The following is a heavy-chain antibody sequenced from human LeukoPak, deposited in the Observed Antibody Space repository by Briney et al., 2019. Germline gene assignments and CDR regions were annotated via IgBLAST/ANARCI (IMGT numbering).Heavy chain of an antibody. J-gene: IGHJ4*02. V-gene: IGHV3-23*01. D-gene: IGHD3-9*01. CDR2: ITTEGVGT. CDR3: ATRLGGEY. CDR1: GITFSSYP. Sequence: PGGSLRLSCTASGITFSSYPMTRVRQAPGKGLEWVSTITTEGVGTYYADSVKGRFAISRDNARSTLYLQMNSLRAEDTALYYCATRLGGEYWGQGTLVTVSS.